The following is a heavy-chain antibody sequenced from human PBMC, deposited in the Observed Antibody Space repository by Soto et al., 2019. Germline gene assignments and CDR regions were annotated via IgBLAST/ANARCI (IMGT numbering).Heavy chain of an antibody. V-gene: IGHV3-33*01. J-gene: IGHJ5*02. CDR2: IWYDGSNK. D-gene: IGHD2-2*01. CDR1: GFTFSSYG. CDR3: ARGAGDIVVVPAAMGDWFDP. Sequence: GGSLRLSCAASGFTFSSYGMHWVRQAPGKGLEWVAVIWYDGSNKYYADSVKGRFTISRDNSKNTLYLQMNSLRAEDTAVYYCARGAGDIVVVPAAMGDWFDPWGQGTLVTVSS.